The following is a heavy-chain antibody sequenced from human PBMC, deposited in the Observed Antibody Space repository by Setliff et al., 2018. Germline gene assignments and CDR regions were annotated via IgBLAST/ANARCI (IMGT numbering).Heavy chain of an antibody. CDR2: INSDGSTT. V-gene: IGHV3-74*01. D-gene: IGHD1-20*01. J-gene: IGHJ4*02. CDR1: GFTFSSYW. CDR3: TNWNPPGF. Sequence: HGESLKISCAASGFTFSSYWMHWVRQAPGKGLVWVSRINSDGSTTNYADSVKGRFTISRDNAKNTLYLQMNSLRGEDTAVYYCTNWNPPGFWGQGTLVTAPQ.